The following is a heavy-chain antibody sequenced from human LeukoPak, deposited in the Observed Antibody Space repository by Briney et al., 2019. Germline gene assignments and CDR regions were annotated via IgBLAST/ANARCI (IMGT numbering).Heavy chain of an antibody. Sequence: SVKVSCKASGGTFSSYAISWVRQAPGQGLEWMGGIIPIFGTANYAQKFQGRVTITADESTSTAYMELSRLPSEDTAGYYGASRISGIAVALTFYYYMDVWGKGATVTVSS. V-gene: IGHV1-69*01. CDR2: IIPIFGTA. D-gene: IGHD6-19*01. CDR3: ASRISGIAVALTFYYYMDV. CDR1: GGTFSSYA. J-gene: IGHJ6*03.